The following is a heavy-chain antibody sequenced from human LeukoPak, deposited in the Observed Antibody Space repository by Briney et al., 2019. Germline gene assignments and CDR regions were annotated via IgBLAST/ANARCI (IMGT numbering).Heavy chain of an antibody. CDR2: ISWNSGSI. D-gene: IGHD6-19*01. V-gene: IGHV3-9*01. CDR3: AKGKWLVSALPDY. J-gene: IGHJ4*02. CDR1: GFTFDDYA. Sequence: PGRSLRLSCAASGFTFDDYAMHWVRQAPGKGLEWVSGISWNSGSIGYADSVKGRFTISRDNAENSLYLQMNSLRAEDTALYYCAKGKWLVSALPDYWGQGTLVTVSS.